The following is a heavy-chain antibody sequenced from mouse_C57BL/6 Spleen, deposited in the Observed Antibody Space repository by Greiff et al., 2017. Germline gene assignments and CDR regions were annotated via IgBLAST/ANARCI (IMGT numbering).Heavy chain of an antibody. CDR2: INPSTGGT. J-gene: IGHJ2*01. CDR3: ARFGDYFDY. V-gene: IGHV1-42*01. Sequence: EVKLQESGPELVKPGASVKISCKASGYSFTGYYMNWVKQSPEKGLEWIGEINPSTGGTTYNQKFKAKATLTVDKSSSTAYMQLKSLTSEDSAVYYCARFGDYFDYWGQGTTLTVSS. CDR1: GYSFTGYY.